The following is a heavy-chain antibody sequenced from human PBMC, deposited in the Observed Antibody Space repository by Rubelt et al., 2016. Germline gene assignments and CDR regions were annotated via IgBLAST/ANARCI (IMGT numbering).Heavy chain of an antibody. Sequence: EVQLVASGGGLVKPGGSLKLSCAASGFSFSTYWMSWVRQAPGKGLEWVSGISGSGGNTYYADSVKGRFTVSRDNSKNTLYLQMNSLRAEDTAIYYCAKDGRIGAPFRYSWGQGTLVTVSS. CDR2: ISGSGGNT. V-gene: IGHV3-23*04. CDR1: GFSFSTYW. CDR3: AKDGRIGAPFRYS. J-gene: IGHJ4*02. D-gene: IGHD6-6*01.